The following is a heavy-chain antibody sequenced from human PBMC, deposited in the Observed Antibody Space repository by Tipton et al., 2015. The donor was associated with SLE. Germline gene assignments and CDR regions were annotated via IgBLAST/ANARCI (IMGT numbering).Heavy chain of an antibody. CDR2: IYDIGST. Sequence: TLSLTCTVSGYSISSGYYWGWIRQPPGKGLEWIGSIYDIGSTYYNPSLKSRATISVDTSKNHFSLKLTSVTAADTAVYHCARQHDTSGYYYIWGQGTLVTVSS. CDR1: GYSISSGYY. J-gene: IGHJ4*02. CDR3: ARQHDTSGYYYI. D-gene: IGHD3-22*01. V-gene: IGHV4-38-2*02.